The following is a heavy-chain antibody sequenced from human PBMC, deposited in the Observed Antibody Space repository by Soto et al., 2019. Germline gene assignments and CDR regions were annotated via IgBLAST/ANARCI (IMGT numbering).Heavy chain of an antibody. CDR2: IYYSGIT. V-gene: IGHV4-31*03. CDR3: ARGRGIIGYGLDV. Sequence: QVQLQESGPGLVKPSQTLSLTCTVSGGSIATGGYYWRWIRQHPGKDVEWIGYIYYSGITSYNPSLKSRVTISIDTSKNQFSLNLSSVTAADTAVYYCARGRGIIGYGLDVWGQGTTVTVSS. CDR1: GGSIATGGYY. J-gene: IGHJ6*02. D-gene: IGHD3-10*01.